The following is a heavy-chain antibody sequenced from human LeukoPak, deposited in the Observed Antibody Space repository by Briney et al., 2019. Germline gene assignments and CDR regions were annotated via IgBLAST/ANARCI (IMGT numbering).Heavy chain of an antibody. CDR2: INHSGST. D-gene: IGHD2-2*01. CDR3: ARGGRVVPAATRWFDP. J-gene: IGHJ5*02. Sequence: SETLSLTCAVYGESFSGYYWSWIRQPPGKGLEWIGEINHSGSTNYNPSLKSRVTISVDTSKNQFSLKLSSVTAADTAVYYCARGGRVVPAATRWFDPWGQGTLVTVSS. V-gene: IGHV4-34*01. CDR1: GESFSGYY.